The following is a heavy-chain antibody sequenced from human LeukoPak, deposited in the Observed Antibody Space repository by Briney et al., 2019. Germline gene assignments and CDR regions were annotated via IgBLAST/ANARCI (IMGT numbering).Heavy chain of an antibody. V-gene: IGHV4-4*07. Sequence: SETLSLTCSVSGGSITFYYWNWIRKPAGKGLEWIGRIHTSGTTNYNPSLKSRVTMSIDTSQKKFSLNLTSVTAADTAVYYCARNSTYYDSSGHRDAEAFDIWGQGTMVTVSS. CDR2: IHTSGTT. CDR3: ARNSTYYDSSGHRDAEAFDI. J-gene: IGHJ3*02. CDR1: GGSITFYY. D-gene: IGHD3-22*01.